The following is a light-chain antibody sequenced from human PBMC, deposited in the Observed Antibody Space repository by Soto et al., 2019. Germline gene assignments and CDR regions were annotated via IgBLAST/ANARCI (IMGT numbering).Light chain of an antibody. V-gene: IGKV3-15*01. CDR1: QSVGSK. J-gene: IGKJ4*01. Sequence: EVVMTQSPATLSVSPGERATLSCRASQSVGSKLACYQQKPGQAPRLLMFDAFTRATGIPARFSGSGSVTEFTLFISSMQSEDFAVYYCQHYNNWPPLTFGGGTKVEI. CDR3: QHYNNWPPLT. CDR2: DAF.